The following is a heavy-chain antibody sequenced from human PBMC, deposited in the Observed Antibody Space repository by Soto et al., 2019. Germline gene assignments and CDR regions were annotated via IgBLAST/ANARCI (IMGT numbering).Heavy chain of an antibody. CDR3: ARDLEFRDGNMSHFDY. J-gene: IGHJ4*02. CDR2: VFPIFGTT. V-gene: IGHV1-69*01. CDR1: GGTFKNYL. Sequence: QVQLVQSGAEVKKPGSSVKVSCKASGGTFKNYLFSWVRQAPGQGLEWMGGVFPIFGTTNYAQRFQGRVTITADASTSTVYMELSGLTAEDTAVYFCARDLEFRDGNMSHFDYWGQGTLVTVSS. D-gene: IGHD1-1*01.